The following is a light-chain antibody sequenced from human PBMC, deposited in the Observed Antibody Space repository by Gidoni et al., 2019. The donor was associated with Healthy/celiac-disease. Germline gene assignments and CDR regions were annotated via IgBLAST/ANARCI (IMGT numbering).Light chain of an antibody. CDR3: QQYYSTVT. CDR1: QCVLYSSNNKNY. V-gene: IGKV4-1*01. Sequence: DIVMTQSPDSLAVSLGERATINCKSSQCVLYSSNNKNYLAWYQQKPGQPPKLLIYWASTREAGVPDRFSGSGSGTDFTLTISSLQAEDVAVYYCQQYYSTVTFGQGTRLEIK. J-gene: IGKJ5*01. CDR2: WAS.